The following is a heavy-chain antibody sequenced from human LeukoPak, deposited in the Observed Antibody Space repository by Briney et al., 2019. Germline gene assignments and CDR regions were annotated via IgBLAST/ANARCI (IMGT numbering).Heavy chain of an antibody. V-gene: IGHV1-24*01. CDR2: FDPEDGGT. CDR1: GYTLTEFS. CDR3: ASSVDLVANYYFDH. Sequence: ASVKVSCKVSGYTLTEFSMHWVRQASGKGLEWMGGFDPEDGGTIYAQKFQGRVTMTEDTSTDTAHLELSSLRSEDTAVYYCASSVDLVANYYFDHWGQGTLVTVSS. J-gene: IGHJ4*02. D-gene: IGHD5-12*01.